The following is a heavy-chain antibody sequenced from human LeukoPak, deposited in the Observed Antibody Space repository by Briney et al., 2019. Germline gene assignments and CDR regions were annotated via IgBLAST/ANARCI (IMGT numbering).Heavy chain of an antibody. CDR3: ARDNGRGYYFYWYFDL. J-gene: IGHJ2*01. CDR1: GYSISSGYY. Sequence: KPSETLSLTCTVSGYSISSGYYWGWIRQPPGKGLEWIGTIYHSGSTYYNPSLKSRVTISVDTSKNQFSLKLSSVTAADTAVYYCARDNGRGYYFYWYFDLWGRGTLVTVSS. D-gene: IGHD3-22*01. CDR2: IYHSGST. V-gene: IGHV4-38-2*02.